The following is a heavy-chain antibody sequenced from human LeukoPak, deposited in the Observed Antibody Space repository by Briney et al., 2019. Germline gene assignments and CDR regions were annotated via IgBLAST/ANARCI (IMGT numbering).Heavy chain of an antibody. Sequence: PSETLSLTCTVSGGSISSGTYYWAWIRQPPGKGLEWIGTIYHSGSTYYNPSLKSRVTISVDTSKNQFSLKLSSVTAADTAVYYCASGVGGYCSSTSCYVSAPLDYWGQGTLVTVSS. CDR1: GGSISSGTYY. J-gene: IGHJ4*02. CDR3: ASGVGGYCSSTSCYVSAPLDY. V-gene: IGHV4-39*07. D-gene: IGHD2-2*03. CDR2: IYHSGST.